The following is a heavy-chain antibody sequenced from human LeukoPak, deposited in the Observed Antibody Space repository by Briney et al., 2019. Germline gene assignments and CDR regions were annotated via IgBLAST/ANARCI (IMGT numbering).Heavy chain of an antibody. Sequence: GGSLTLSCAASGFSLSDYYVNWLRQVPGKGLEWVSYIKSGSTIIFYADSVKGRFSVSRDNANNSVHLQMTNLRDDDTAVYYWALVPKTVHWGQGVQVTVSS. J-gene: IGHJ4*02. D-gene: IGHD4-11*01. CDR2: IKSGSTII. V-gene: IGHV3-11*04. CDR3: ALVPKTVH. CDR1: GFSLSDYY.